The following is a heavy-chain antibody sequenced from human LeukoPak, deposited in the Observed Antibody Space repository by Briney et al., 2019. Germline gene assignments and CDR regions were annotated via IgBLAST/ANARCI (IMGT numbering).Heavy chain of an antibody. Sequence: GRSLRLSCEVSGFTFSSYAMHWVRQAPGKGLEWVAVISSDGSKKDYADSVKGRFTISRDNSKNTLYLQMNSLRAEDTAVYYCARDLGQYYDTSDNWFDPWGQGTLVTVSS. V-gene: IGHV3-30*04. D-gene: IGHD3-22*01. CDR2: ISSDGSKK. CDR3: ARDLGQYYDTSDNWFDP. J-gene: IGHJ5*02. CDR1: GFTFSSYA.